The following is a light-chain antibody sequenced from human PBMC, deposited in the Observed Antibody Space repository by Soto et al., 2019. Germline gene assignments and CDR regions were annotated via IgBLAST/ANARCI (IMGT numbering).Light chain of an antibody. CDR1: QKVYNNY. J-gene: IGKJ4*01. CDR3: QQYRSSPPT. CDR2: GAS. V-gene: IGKV3-20*01. Sequence: IVLTRSPGTLSLSPGDRATISSRASQKVYNNYLAWYQQKPGQAPRLLINGASSRATGIPDSFSGSGSGTDFTLTISRLEPEDFAVYYCQQYRSSPPTFGGGTKV.